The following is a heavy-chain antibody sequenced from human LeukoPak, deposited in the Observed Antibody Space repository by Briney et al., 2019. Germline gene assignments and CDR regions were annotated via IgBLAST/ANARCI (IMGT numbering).Heavy chain of an antibody. V-gene: IGHV3-21*01. D-gene: IGHD1-26*01. Sequence: GGSLRLSCAASGFTFSSYSMNWVRQAPGKGLEWVSSISSSSSYIYYADSVKGRFTISRDNAKNSLYLQMNSLRAEDTAVYYCARDKVGGSYLDYWGQGTLVTVSS. CDR3: ARDKVGGSYLDY. J-gene: IGHJ4*02. CDR2: ISSSSSYI. CDR1: GFTFSSYS.